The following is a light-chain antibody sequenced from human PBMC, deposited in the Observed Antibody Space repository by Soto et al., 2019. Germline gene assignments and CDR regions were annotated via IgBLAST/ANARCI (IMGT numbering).Light chain of an antibody. CDR2: KAS. Sequence: DIQMTQSPSSLSASVGDRVTITCRASQTISSWLAWYQQKPGKAPKLLIYKASTLKSGVPSRFSGSGSGTEFTLTISGLLPEDFAAYHCQQLYTLPFTFGQGTRLEIK. J-gene: IGKJ5*01. CDR3: QQLYTLPFT. V-gene: IGKV1-5*03. CDR1: QTISSW.